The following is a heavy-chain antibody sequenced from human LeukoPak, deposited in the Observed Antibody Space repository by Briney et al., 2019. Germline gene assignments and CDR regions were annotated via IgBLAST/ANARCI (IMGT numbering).Heavy chain of an antibody. V-gene: IGHV2-5*01. D-gene: IGHD3-9*01. CDR1: GFSLSTRGVG. CDR2: IYWNNDN. Sequence: SGPTLVKPTQALTLICTFSGFSLSTRGVGVGWIRQPPGKAPEWLALIYWNNDNRYSPSLKSRLTITKDTSKNQVVLTMTDMDPVDTATYYCASSRYDILTGHYNFDYWGQGTLVTVSS. J-gene: IGHJ4*02. CDR3: ASSRYDILTGHYNFDY.